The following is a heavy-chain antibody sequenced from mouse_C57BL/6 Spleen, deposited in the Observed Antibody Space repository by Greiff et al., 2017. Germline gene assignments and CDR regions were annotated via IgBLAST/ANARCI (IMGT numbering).Heavy chain of an antibody. V-gene: IGHV1-52*01. CDR1: GYTFTSYW. CDR3: AREAYDGYSWFAY. Sequence: VQLQQPGAELVRPGSSVKLSCKASGYTFTSYWMHWVKQRPIQGLEWIGNIDPSDSETHYNQKFKDKATLTVDKSSSTAYMQLSSLTSEDSAVYYCAREAYDGYSWFAYWGQGTLVTVSA. D-gene: IGHD2-3*01. J-gene: IGHJ3*01. CDR2: IDPSDSET.